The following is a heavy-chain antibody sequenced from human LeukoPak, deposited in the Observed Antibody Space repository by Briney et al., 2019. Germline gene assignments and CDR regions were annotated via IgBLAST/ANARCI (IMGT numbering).Heavy chain of an antibody. J-gene: IGHJ4*02. V-gene: IGHV4-34*01. CDR2: INHSGST. Sequence: SETLSLTCAVYGGSFSGYYWSWLRQPPGKGLEWIGEINHSGSTNYNPSLKSRVTISVDTSKNQFSLKLSSVTAADTAVYYCARRPPGLYFDYWGQGTLVTVSS. CDR1: GGSFSGYY. CDR3: ARRPPGLYFDY.